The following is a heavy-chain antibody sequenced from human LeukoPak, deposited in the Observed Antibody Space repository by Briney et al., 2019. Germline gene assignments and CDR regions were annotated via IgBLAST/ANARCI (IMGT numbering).Heavy chain of an antibody. CDR3: ARGHLGGDFDY. V-gene: IGHV1-46*01. CDR2: INPSGGST. D-gene: IGHD3-16*01. Sequence: ASVKVSCKASGYTFTSDYMHWVRQAPGQGLEWMGIINPSGGSTSYAQKLQGRVTMTRDTSTSTVYMELSSLRSEDTAVYYCARGHLGGDFDYWGQGTLVTVSS. J-gene: IGHJ4*02. CDR1: GYTFTSDY.